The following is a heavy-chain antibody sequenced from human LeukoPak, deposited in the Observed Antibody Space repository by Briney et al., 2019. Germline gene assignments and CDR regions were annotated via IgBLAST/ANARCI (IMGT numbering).Heavy chain of an antibody. CDR1: GYTFTSYA. D-gene: IGHD4-17*01. CDR3: ARGRFAVTTSVCAFDI. J-gene: IGHJ3*02. V-gene: IGHV1-18*01. Sequence: ASVKVSCMASGYTFTSYAISWVRQAPGQGLEWMGWISADNGNTDYAQRFQGRVTMTTDTSTSTAYMELRSLRSDDTAVYYCARGRFAVTTSVCAFDIWGQGTMVTVSS. CDR2: ISADNGNT.